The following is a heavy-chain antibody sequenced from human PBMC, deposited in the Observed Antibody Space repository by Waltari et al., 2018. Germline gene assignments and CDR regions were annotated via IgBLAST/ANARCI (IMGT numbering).Heavy chain of an antibody. V-gene: IGHV4-30-2*01. Sequence: QLQLQESGSGLVKPSQTLSLTCAVSGGSISSGGYSWSWIRQPPGKGLEWIGYIYHSGSTYYNPSLKSRVTISVDRSKNQFSLKLSSVTAADTAVYYCAREGYCTNGVCYYYFDYWGQGTLVTVSS. J-gene: IGHJ4*02. D-gene: IGHD2-8*01. CDR1: GGSISSGGYS. CDR2: IYHSGST. CDR3: AREGYCTNGVCYYYFDY.